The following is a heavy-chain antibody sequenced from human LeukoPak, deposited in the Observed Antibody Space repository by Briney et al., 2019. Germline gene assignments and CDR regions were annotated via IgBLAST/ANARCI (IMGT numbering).Heavy chain of an antibody. Sequence: SETLSLTCTVSGGSISSYYWSWIRQPPGKGLEWIGYICYSGSTNYNPSLKSRVTISVDTSKNQFSLKLSSVTAADTAVYYCARDERNYDFWSGYYYYYMDVWGKGTTVTVSS. J-gene: IGHJ6*03. CDR2: ICYSGST. D-gene: IGHD3-3*01. CDR1: GGSISSYY. CDR3: ARDERNYDFWSGYYYYYMDV. V-gene: IGHV4-59*01.